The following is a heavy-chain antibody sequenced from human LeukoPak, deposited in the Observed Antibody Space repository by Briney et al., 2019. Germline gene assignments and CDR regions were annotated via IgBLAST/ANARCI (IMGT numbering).Heavy chain of an antibody. CDR3: ARVGRGSCLFDP. CDR1: GGTFSSYA. V-gene: IGHV1-69*13. D-gene: IGHD2-15*01. Sequence: SVTVSCKASGGTFSSYAISWVRQAPGQGLEWMGGIIPIFGTANYAQKFQGRVTITADESTSTAYMELSSLRSEDTAVYYCARVGRGSCLFDPWGQGTLVTVSS. J-gene: IGHJ5*02. CDR2: IIPIFGTA.